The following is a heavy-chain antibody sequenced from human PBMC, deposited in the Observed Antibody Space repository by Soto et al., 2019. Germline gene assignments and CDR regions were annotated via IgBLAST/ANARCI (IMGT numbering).Heavy chain of an antibody. D-gene: IGHD6-13*01. J-gene: IGHJ6*02. V-gene: IGHV3-23*01. CDR2: ISGSGGSS. CDR1: GFAFSTYA. CDR3: AKVTKRAAAGRYEYYKYGMDV. Sequence: VGSLRLSCAASGFAFSTYAMTWVRQAPGKGLEWVSVISGSGGSSYYAASVKGRFTISRDNSKNTLFLQMNGLRAEDTAVYYCAKVTKRAAAGRYEYYKYGMDVWGQGTTVTVSS.